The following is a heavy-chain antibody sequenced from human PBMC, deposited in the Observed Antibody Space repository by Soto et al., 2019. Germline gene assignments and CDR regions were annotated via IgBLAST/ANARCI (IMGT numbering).Heavy chain of an antibody. CDR1: GGTFSSYA. V-gene: IGHV1-69*13. Sequence: SVKVSCKASGGTFSSYAISWVRQAPGQGLEWMGGIIPIFGTANYAQKFQGRVTITADESTSTAYMELSSLRSEDTAVYYCAREIYNLDVRRFDPWGQGTLVTVSS. J-gene: IGHJ5*02. CDR3: AREIYNLDVRRFDP. D-gene: IGHD1-20*01. CDR2: IIPIFGTA.